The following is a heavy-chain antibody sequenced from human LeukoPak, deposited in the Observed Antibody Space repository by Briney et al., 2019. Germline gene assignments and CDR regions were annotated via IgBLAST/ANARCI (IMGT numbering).Heavy chain of an antibody. CDR2: IYYSGST. Sequence: PSETLSLTCTVSGGSISSYYWSRIRQPPGKGLEWIGYIYYSGSTNYNPSLKSRVTISVDTSKNQFSLKLSSVTAADTAVYYCARAEDKYYFDYWGQGTLVTVSS. CDR1: GGSISSYY. J-gene: IGHJ4*02. V-gene: IGHV4-59*01. CDR3: ARAEDKYYFDY.